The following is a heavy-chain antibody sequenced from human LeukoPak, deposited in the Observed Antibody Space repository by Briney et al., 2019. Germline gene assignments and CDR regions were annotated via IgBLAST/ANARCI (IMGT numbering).Heavy chain of an antibody. Sequence: PGGSLRLSCAASGFTFSTHAMSWVRQAPGEGLQWVSGISNSGDSTYYLDSVKGRFTISRDNSKNTLHLQMSSLRAEDTALYYCVKDRCDRATCPEVWGQGTLVTVSS. CDR1: GFTFSTHA. CDR3: VKDRCDRATCPEV. CDR2: ISNSGDST. V-gene: IGHV3-23*01. J-gene: IGHJ4*02. D-gene: IGHD2-21*01.